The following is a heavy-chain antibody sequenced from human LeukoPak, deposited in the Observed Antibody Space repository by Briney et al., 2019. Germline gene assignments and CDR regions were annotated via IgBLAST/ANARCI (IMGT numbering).Heavy chain of an antibody. CDR3: ARGGGLAVAGTRFDY. CDR2: MSPNSGDT. V-gene: IGHV1-2*02. CDR1: GYTFSDYN. J-gene: IGHJ4*02. Sequence: GASVKVSCKASGYTFSDYNMHWVRQALGQGPEWMGWMSPNSGDTHYAQKFQGRVTMTRDTSITTAYMELTRLTSDDAAVYYCARGGGLAVAGTRFDYWGQGTLVTVSS. D-gene: IGHD6-13*01.